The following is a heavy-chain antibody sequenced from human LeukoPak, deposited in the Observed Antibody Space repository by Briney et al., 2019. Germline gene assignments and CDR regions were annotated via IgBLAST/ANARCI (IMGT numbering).Heavy chain of an antibody. D-gene: IGHD6-19*01. V-gene: IGHV3-15*01. Sequence: GGSLRLSCAASGFTFSNVWMSWVRQAPGKGLEWVGRIKNKTDGGTTDYAAPVKGRFTISRDDSKNTLNLQMNSLKTEDTAVYYCTPSIAVAGSLDYWGQGTLVTVSS. CDR3: TPSIAVAGSLDY. J-gene: IGHJ4*02. CDR2: IKNKTDGGTT. CDR1: GFTFSNVW.